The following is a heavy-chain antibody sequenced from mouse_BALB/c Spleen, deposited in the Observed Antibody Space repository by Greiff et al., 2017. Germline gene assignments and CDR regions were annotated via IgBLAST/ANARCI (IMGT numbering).Heavy chain of an antibody. CDR3: ARIGYDAMDY. V-gene: IGHV1-7*01. CDR1: GYTFTSYW. CDR2: INPSTGYT. J-gene: IGHJ4*01. Sequence: VQGVESGAELAKPGASVKMSCKASGYTFTSYWMHWVKQRPGQGLEWIGYINPSTGYTEYNQKFKDKATLTADKSSSTAYMQLSSLTSEDSAVYYCARIGYDAMDYWGQGTSVTVSS.